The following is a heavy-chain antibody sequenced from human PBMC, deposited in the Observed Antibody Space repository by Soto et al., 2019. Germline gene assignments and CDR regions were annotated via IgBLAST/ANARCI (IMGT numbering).Heavy chain of an antibody. CDR2: ISSDGSNK. Sequence: QVQLVESGGGVVQPGRSLRLSCAASGFTCSRYGMHLVLLAPVKGLEWVACISSDGSNKYYADSVKGRFTISRDNSNNTMYLHINSLRAEYTAVYYCAKDGLRFLELLAFYGLDVWGQGTTVNVAS. V-gene: IGHV3-30*18. D-gene: IGHD3-3*01. CDR3: AKDGLRFLELLAFYGLDV. CDR1: GFTCSRYG. J-gene: IGHJ6*02.